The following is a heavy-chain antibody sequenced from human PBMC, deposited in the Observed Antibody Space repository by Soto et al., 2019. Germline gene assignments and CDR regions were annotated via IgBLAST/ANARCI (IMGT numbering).Heavy chain of an antibody. Sequence: SQTLSLTCAISGDSVSSNSAAWNWIRQSPSRGLEWLGRTYYRSKWYNDYAVSVKSRITINPDTSKNQFSLQLNSVTPEDTAVYYCATVYYYDSSGNTTHFQHWGQGTLVTVSS. CDR2: TYYRSKWYN. CDR3: ATVYYYDSSGNTTHFQH. D-gene: IGHD3-22*01. J-gene: IGHJ1*01. V-gene: IGHV6-1*01. CDR1: GDSVSSNSAA.